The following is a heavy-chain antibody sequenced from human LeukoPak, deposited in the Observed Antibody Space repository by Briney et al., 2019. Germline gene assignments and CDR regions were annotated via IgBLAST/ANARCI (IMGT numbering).Heavy chain of an antibody. CDR1: GFTFSSYS. CDR3: ANDRTKGYDILTGHHDAFDI. Sequence: GGSLRLSCAASGFTFSSYSMNWVRQAPGKGLEWVSYISSSSGTIYYADSVKGRFTISRDNSKNTLYLQMNSLRAEDTAVYYCANDRTKGYDILTGHHDAFDIWGQGTMVTVSS. V-gene: IGHV3-48*01. CDR2: ISSSSGTI. J-gene: IGHJ3*02. D-gene: IGHD3-9*01.